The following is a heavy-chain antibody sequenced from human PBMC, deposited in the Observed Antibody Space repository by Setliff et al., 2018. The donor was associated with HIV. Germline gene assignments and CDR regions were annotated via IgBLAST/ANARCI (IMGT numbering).Heavy chain of an antibody. V-gene: IGHV4-59*01. D-gene: IGHD3-3*01. CDR2: IYYSGST. J-gene: IGHJ6*02. CDR1: GGSISSYY. Sequence: PSETLSLTCTVSGGSISSYYWIWIRQPPGKGLEWIGYIYYSGSTNYNPSLKSRVTISVDTSKNQFSLKLSSVIAADTAVYYCARIFGDQGYYYGMDVWVQGTTVTVSS. CDR3: ARIFGDQGYYYGMDV.